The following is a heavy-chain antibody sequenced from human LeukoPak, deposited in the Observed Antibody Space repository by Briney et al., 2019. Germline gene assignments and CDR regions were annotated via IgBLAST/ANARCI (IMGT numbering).Heavy chain of an antibody. D-gene: IGHD4-17*01. CDR2: ISGNGGST. Sequence: GGSLRLSCAASGFTFSSYAMHWVRQAPGKGLEYVSAISGNGGSTYYADSVKGRFTISRDNSKNTLYLQMGSLRAEDMAVYYWARASLDYGDYVFDYWGQGTLVTVSS. J-gene: IGHJ4*02. CDR1: GFTFSSYA. CDR3: ARASLDYGDYVFDY. V-gene: IGHV3-64*02.